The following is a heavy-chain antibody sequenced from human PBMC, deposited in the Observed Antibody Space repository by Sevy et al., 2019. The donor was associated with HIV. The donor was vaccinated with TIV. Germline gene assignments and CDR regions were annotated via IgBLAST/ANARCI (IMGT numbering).Heavy chain of an antibody. D-gene: IGHD6-13*01. V-gene: IGHV3-30-3*01. CDR3: ARDGGYSIKWYPLY. Sequence: GGSLRLSFAASGFAFSSHAMHWVRQAPGKGLEWVATISYEGTETFYAASVGGRSTISRDNSKNMLSLQINSLRPEDTAVYYCARDGGYSIKWYPLYWGHGTLVTVSS. CDR2: ISYEGTET. J-gene: IGHJ4*01. CDR1: GFAFSSHA.